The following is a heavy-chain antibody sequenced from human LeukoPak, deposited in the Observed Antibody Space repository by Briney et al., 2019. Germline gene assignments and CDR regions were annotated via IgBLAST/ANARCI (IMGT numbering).Heavy chain of an antibody. Sequence: PSETLSLTCTVSGYSISGYYWSWIRQPPGKGLEWIGYIFHSGSTNYNASLKSRVAISVDTSKNQFSLSLNSVTAADTAVYYCVGRAARYFDYWGQGILVTVSS. CDR1: GYSISGYY. CDR3: VGRAARYFDY. D-gene: IGHD2-15*01. J-gene: IGHJ4*02. CDR2: IFHSGST. V-gene: IGHV4-59*01.